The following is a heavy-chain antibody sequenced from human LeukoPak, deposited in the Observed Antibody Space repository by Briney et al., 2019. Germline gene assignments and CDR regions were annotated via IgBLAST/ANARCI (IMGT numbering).Heavy chain of an antibody. D-gene: IGHD6-13*01. Sequence: PGGSLRLSCAASEFTFDDYGMSWVRQAPGKGLEWVSGINWNGGSTGYADSVKGRFTISRDNAKNSLYLQMNSLRAEDTALYYCARDLGGYSSSQGNDYWGQGTLVTVSS. J-gene: IGHJ4*02. CDR1: EFTFDDYG. V-gene: IGHV3-20*04. CDR2: INWNGGST. CDR3: ARDLGGYSSSQGNDY.